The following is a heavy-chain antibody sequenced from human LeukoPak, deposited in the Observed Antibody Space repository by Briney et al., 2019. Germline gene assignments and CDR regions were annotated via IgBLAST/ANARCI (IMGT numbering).Heavy chain of an antibody. Sequence: SVKVSCKASGGTFSSYAISWVRQAPGQGLEWMGGIIPIFGTANYAQKFQGRVTITADESTSTAYMELSSLRSEDTAVYYCASSAAAVLYYYYYMDVWGKGTTVTVSS. D-gene: IGHD6-13*01. J-gene: IGHJ6*03. CDR1: GGTFSSYA. V-gene: IGHV1-69*01. CDR2: IIPIFGTA. CDR3: ASSAAAVLYYYYYMDV.